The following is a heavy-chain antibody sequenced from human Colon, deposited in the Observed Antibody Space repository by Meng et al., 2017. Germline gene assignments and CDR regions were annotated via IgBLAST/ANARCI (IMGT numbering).Heavy chain of an antibody. V-gene: IGHV4-4*02. CDR3: ASSSGWWRLDS. CDR2: SYHSGST. CDR1: GISISSATY. Sequence: QVQLQESGAGLVKPSETLSLTCAVSGISISSATYWSWVRQPPGKGLEWIGESYHSGSTNYNPSLKSRVTISVDKSKNQFSLILTSVTAADTAVYYCASSSGWWRLDSWGQGTLVTVSS. D-gene: IGHD6-19*01. J-gene: IGHJ4*02.